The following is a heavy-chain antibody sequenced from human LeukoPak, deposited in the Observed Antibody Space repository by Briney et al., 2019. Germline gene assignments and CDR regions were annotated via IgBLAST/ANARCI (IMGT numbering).Heavy chain of an antibody. CDR3: ARGMGSGSSTGYYYYYYYMDV. D-gene: IGHD1-26*01. V-gene: IGHV3-53*01. J-gene: IGHJ6*03. Sequence: GGSLRLSCAVSGFTVSGDYMSWVRQAPGKGLEWVSVMYDGGATYYADSVKGRFTISRDNSKNTLYLQMNSLRVEDTAVYYCARGMGSGSSTGYYYYYYYMDVWGKGTTVTVSS. CDR1: GFTVSGDY. CDR2: MYDGGAT.